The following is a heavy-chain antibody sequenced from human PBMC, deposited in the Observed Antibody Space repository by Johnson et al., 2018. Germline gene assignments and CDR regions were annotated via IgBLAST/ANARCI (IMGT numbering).Heavy chain of an antibody. J-gene: IGHJ3*02. CDR3: AIPPIRGGDWMRGAFDI. D-gene: IGHD2-21*02. CDR1: GFTFSSYG. V-gene: IGHV3-30*03. Sequence: QVQLVQSGGDVVQXGRSXRLXCAASGFTFSSYGMHWVRQAPDKGMEWVAVIVYDGTNKYYSDSVKGRFTISRDNSKNTLYLQMNSLRAEDTAVYYCAIPPIRGGDWMRGAFDIWGQGTMVTVSS. CDR2: IVYDGTNK.